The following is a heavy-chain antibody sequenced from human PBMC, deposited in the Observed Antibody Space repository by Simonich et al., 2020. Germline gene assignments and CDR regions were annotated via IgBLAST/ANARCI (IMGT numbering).Heavy chain of an antibody. D-gene: IGHD2-15*01. Sequence: QVQLVQSGAEVKKPGASVKVSCTASGYTFTGYSLHRVRQAPGKGLEWMGRNNPNSGGKNDAVNVQGRGTSTRGTSISKAYMELSRLRSDDTAVYYCARDGGNCSGGSCYWYFDLWGRGTLVTVSS. CDR2: NNPNSGGK. V-gene: IGHV1-2*01. CDR1: GYTFTGYS. CDR3: ARDGGNCSGGSCYWYFDL. J-gene: IGHJ2*01.